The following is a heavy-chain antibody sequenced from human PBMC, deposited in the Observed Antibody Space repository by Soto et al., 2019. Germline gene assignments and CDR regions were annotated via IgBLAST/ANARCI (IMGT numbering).Heavy chain of an antibody. Sequence: EVQLVESGGGLVQPGGSLRLSCAASGFTFSSYDMHWVRQATGKGLEWVSAIGTAGDTDYPGSVKGRFTISRENAKNSLYLQMNSLRAGDTAVYYCARGGYDFWSGPVYYYYYYMDVWGKGTTVTVSS. CDR3: ARGGYDFWSGPVYYYYYYMDV. V-gene: IGHV3-13*01. D-gene: IGHD3-3*01. CDR2: IGTAGDT. CDR1: GFTFSSYD. J-gene: IGHJ6*03.